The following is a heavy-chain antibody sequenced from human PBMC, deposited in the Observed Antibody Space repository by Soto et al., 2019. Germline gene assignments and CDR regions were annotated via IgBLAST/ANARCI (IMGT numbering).Heavy chain of an antibody. V-gene: IGHV3-13*01. Sequence: GGSLRLSCAASGFTFSSYDMHWVRQATGKGLEWVSAIGTAGDTYYPGSVKGRFTISRENAKNSLYLQMNSLRAGDTAVYYCARGVLDMVRGPSSAFDIWGQGTMVTVSS. CDR3: ARGVLDMVRGPSSAFDI. D-gene: IGHD3-10*01. CDR2: IGTAGDT. J-gene: IGHJ3*02. CDR1: GFTFSSYD.